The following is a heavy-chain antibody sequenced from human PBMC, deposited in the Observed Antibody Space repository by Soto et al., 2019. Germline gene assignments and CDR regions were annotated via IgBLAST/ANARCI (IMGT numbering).Heavy chain of an antibody. CDR2: IYYSGST. D-gene: IGHD2-2*01. Sequence: PSETLSLTCTVSGGSISSYYWSWIRQHPGKGLEWIGYIYYSGSTYYNPSLKSRVTISVDTSKNQFSLKLSSVTAADTAVYYCARGGGLVPAATYWGQGTLVTVSS. CDR3: ARGGGLVPAATY. J-gene: IGHJ4*02. V-gene: IGHV4-59*06. CDR1: GGSISSYY.